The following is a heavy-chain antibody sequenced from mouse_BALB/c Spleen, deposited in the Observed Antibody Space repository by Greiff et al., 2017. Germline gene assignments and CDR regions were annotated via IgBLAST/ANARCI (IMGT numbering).Heavy chain of an antibody. D-gene: IGHD3-2*01. CDR3: ARRDSSGYPAWFAY. V-gene: IGHV2-2*02. CDR1: GFSLTSYG. J-gene: IGHJ3*01. Sequence: VQLKESGPGLVQPSQSLSITCTVSGFSLTSYGVHWVRQSPGKGLEWLGVIWSGGSTDYNAAFISRLSISKDNSKSQVFFKMNSLQANDTAIYYCARRDSSGYPAWFAYWGQGTLVTVSA. CDR2: IWSGGST.